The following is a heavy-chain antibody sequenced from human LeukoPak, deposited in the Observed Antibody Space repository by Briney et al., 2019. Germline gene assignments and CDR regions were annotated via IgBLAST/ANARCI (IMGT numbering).Heavy chain of an antibody. CDR1: GGAISSYY. Sequence: SETLSLTCTVSGGAISSYYWSWIRQPPGKGLEWIGYIYYSGSTNYNPFLKSRVTISVDTSKNQFSLKLSSVTAADTAVYYCARQYCSGGSCYWYFDLWGRGTLVTVSS. CDR3: ARQYCSGGSCYWYFDL. CDR2: IYYSGST. J-gene: IGHJ2*01. V-gene: IGHV4-59*01. D-gene: IGHD2-15*01.